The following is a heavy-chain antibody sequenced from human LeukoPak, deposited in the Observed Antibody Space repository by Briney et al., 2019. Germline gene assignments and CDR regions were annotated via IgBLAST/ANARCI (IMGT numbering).Heavy chain of an antibody. V-gene: IGHV3-30*18. D-gene: IGHD5-12*01. CDR1: GFTFSSYG. Sequence: HPGGSLRLSCAASGFTFSSYGMHWVRQAPGKGLEWVAVISYDGSNKYYADSVKGRFTISRDNSKNTLYLQMNSLRAEDTAVYYCAKEDSGYGGAYYYYGMDVWGQGTTVTVSS. CDR3: AKEDSGYGGAYYYYGMDV. CDR2: ISYDGSNK. J-gene: IGHJ6*02.